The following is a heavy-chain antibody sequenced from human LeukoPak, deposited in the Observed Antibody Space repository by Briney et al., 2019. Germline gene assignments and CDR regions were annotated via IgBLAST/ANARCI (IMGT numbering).Heavy chain of an antibody. D-gene: IGHD6-13*01. Sequence: SETLSLTCTVSGGSISSSSYYWGWIRQPPGKGLEWIGSIYYSGSTYYNPSLKSRVTISVDTSKNQFSLKLSSVTAADTAVYYCARVDTGDSSSWSPYYFDYWGQGTLVTVSP. CDR1: GGSISSSSYY. CDR2: IYYSGST. V-gene: IGHV4-39*07. CDR3: ARVDTGDSSSWSPYYFDY. J-gene: IGHJ4*02.